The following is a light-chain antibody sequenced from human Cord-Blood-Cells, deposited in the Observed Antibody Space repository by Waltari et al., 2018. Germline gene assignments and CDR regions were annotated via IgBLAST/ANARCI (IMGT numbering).Light chain of an antibody. CDR2: DES. CDR3: QQYNSYPRT. CDR1: QDISNY. J-gene: IGKJ4*01. V-gene: IGKV1-33*01. Sequence: DIQMTQSPSSLSASVGDRVTITCQASQDISNYLNWYQQKPGKAPKLLIYDESNLETGVPSRFSGSGSGTDFTFTISSLQPEDIATYYCQQYNSYPRTFGGGTKVEIK.